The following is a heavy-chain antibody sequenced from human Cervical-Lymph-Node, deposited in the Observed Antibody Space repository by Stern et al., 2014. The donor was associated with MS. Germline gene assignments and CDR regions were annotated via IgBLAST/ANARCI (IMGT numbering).Heavy chain of an antibody. CDR3: VKRGITEVRGVRLGDY. CDR2: ISYDGSDT. D-gene: IGHD3-10*01. CDR1: GFTFSSYG. J-gene: IGHJ4*02. Sequence: QVQLVQSGGGVVQPGRSLRLTCTVSGFTFSSYGMHWVRQAPGKGLEWGDVISYDGSDTYYAESVKGRFTISRDNSKNTLYLEMRSLRPEDTAVYYCVKRGITEVRGVRLGDYWGPGTLVIVSS. V-gene: IGHV3-30*18.